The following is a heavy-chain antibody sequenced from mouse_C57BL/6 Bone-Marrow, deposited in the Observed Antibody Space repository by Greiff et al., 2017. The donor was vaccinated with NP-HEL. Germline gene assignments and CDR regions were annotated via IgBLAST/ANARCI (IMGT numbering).Heavy chain of an antibody. D-gene: IGHD1-1*01. CDR3: ARGTTVVAHWYFDV. J-gene: IGHJ1*03. CDR1: GFAFTNYL. CDR2: INSGSGGT. Sequence: VQLQQSGAELVRPGPSVKVSCTASGFAFTNYLIEWVKQRPGQGLEWIGVINSGSGGTNYNEKFRGQATMTADKSSSTVYMQISSLTSEDSAVYFCARGTTVVAHWYFDVWGTGTTVTVSS. V-gene: IGHV1-54*01.